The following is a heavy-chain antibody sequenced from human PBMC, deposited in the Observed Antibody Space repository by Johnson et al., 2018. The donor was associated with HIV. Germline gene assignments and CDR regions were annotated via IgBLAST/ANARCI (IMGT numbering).Heavy chain of an antibody. J-gene: IGHJ3*02. Sequence: QVQLMESGGGVVQPGRSLRLSCAASGFTFSSYAMHWVRQAPGKGLEWVAVISYDGSNKYYAYSVKGPFTISRDNSKNTLDLQMNRLRAQDTAVYYCARDWEGYAFDIWGQGTMVTVSS. CDR1: GFTFSSYA. D-gene: IGHD1-26*01. CDR3: ARDWEGYAFDI. CDR2: ISYDGSNK. V-gene: IGHV3-30-3*01.